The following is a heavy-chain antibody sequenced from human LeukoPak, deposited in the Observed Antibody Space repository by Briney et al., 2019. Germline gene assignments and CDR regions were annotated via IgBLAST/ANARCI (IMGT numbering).Heavy chain of an antibody. D-gene: IGHD4-17*01. V-gene: IGHV4-4*02. CDR3: ARPTTVTPGAFDI. Sequence: SETLSLTCTVSGGSISGGDYCWSWVRQPPGKGLEWIGEIYHSGSTNYNPSLKSRVTISVDKSKNQFSLKLSSVTAADTAVYYCARPTTVTPGAFDIWGQGTMVTVSS. J-gene: IGHJ3*02. CDR1: GGSISGGDYC. CDR2: IYHSGST.